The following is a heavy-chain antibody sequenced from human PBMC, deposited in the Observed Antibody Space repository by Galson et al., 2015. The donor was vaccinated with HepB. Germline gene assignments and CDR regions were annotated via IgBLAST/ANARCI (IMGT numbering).Heavy chain of an antibody. CDR2: IYPGDSDT. Sequence: QSGAEVKKPGESLKLSCKGSGYSFTSYWIGWVRQMPGKGLEWMGIIYPGDSDTRYSPSFQGQVTISADKSISTAYLQWSSLKASDTAMYYCARPQTNLLAAAGTEFFLHWYFDLWGRGTLVTVSS. CDR1: GYSFTSYW. J-gene: IGHJ2*01. V-gene: IGHV5-51*01. D-gene: IGHD6-13*01. CDR3: ARPQTNLLAAAGTEFFLHWYFDL.